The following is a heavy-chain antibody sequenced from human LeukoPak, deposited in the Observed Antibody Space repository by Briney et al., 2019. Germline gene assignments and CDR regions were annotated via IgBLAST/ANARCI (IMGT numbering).Heavy chain of an antibody. CDR3: ARALVRATMVWYFDL. Sequence: SETLSLTCAVSGGTFSGYYMSWIRQAPGKGLEWMGEISHSGSTNYSPSLKSRGTILVDTSTNQFSLNLSSVTAADTAVYYCARALVRATMVWYFDLWGRGTLVTVSS. CDR1: GGTFSGYY. D-gene: IGHD5-12*01. CDR2: ISHSGST. J-gene: IGHJ2*01. V-gene: IGHV4-34*01.